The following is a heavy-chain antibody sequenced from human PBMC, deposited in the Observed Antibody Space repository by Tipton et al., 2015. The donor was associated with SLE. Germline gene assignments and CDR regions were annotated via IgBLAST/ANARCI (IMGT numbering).Heavy chain of an antibody. CDR1: GFTFVDYA. CDR2: ISYNSGSI. V-gene: IGHV3-9*01. J-gene: IGHJ6*03. CDR3: ARVPEDYHYYMDV. Sequence: SLRLSCATSGFTFVDYAMHWVRQVPGKGLEWVSSISYNSGSIGYADSVKGRFIISRNNAESLLYLRVKSLRVEDTAVYYCARVPEDYHYYMDVWGKGTTVAVSS.